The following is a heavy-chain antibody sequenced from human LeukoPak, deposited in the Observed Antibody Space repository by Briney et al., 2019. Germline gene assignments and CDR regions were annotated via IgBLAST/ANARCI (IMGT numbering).Heavy chain of an antibody. J-gene: IGHJ4*02. CDR2: ISGGGRST. CDR1: GFTFSSYW. CDR3: ARERYFDY. Sequence: PGGSLRLSCAASGFTFSSYWMSWVRQAPGKGLEWVSTISGGGRSTDYADSVKGHFTISRDNSKNTLYLQMNSLRAEDTAVYYCARERYFDYWGQGTLVTVSS. V-gene: IGHV3-23*01.